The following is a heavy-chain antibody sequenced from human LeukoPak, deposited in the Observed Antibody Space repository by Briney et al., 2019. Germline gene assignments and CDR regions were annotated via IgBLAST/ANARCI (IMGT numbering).Heavy chain of an antibody. CDR1: GGTFSSYA. V-gene: IGHV1-3*01. J-gene: IGHJ4*02. CDR3: ARGATYYDFWSGGGVSFNFDY. D-gene: IGHD3-3*01. CDR2: INAGNGNT. Sequence: ASVKVSCKASGGTFSSYAMHWVRQAPGQRLEWMGWINAGNGNTKYSQKFQGRVTITRDTSASTAYMELSSLRSEDTAVYYCARGATYYDFWSGGGVSFNFDYWGQGTLVTVSS.